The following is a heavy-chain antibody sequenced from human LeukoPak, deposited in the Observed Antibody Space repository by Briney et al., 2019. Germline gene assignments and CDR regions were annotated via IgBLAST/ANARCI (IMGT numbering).Heavy chain of an antibody. CDR2: IYHSGST. D-gene: IGHD3-22*01. CDR1: GGSISSSNW. V-gene: IGHV4-4*02. J-gene: IGHJ4*02. CDR3: ARDDSSGYYDHLFDY. Sequence: SGTLSLTCAVSGGSISSSNWWSWVRQPPGKGLERIGEIYHSGSTNYNPFLKSRVTISVDKSKNQFSLKLSSVTAADTAVYYCARDDSSGYYDHLFDYWGQGTLVTVSS.